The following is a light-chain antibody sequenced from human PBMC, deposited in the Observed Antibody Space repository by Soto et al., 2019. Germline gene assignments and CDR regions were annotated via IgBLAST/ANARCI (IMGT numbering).Light chain of an antibody. Sequence: DIVLTQSPGTLSVSPGERVTLSCRASQTINSNYLAWYQQKPGQPPSLLIYGTSSRATGIPDRFSGSGSGTDFTLTISRLEPEDSAIYYCQQYGSWTFGQGTKVEIK. CDR3: QQYGSWT. CDR2: GTS. V-gene: IGKV3-20*01. CDR1: QTINSNY. J-gene: IGKJ1*01.